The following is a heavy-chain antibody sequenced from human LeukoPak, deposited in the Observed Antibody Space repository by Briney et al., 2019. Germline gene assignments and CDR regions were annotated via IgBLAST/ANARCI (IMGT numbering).Heavy chain of an antibody. CDR1: GFTFSSYS. CDR3: ARDLRDYGDYVVGAFDI. V-gene: IGHV3-21*01. CDR2: ITSSSSYI. D-gene: IGHD4-17*01. J-gene: IGHJ3*02. Sequence: GGTLRLSCAASGFTFSSYSMNWLRQAPGKGLEWVSSITSSSSYIYYADSVKGRFTISRDNAKNSLYLQMNSLRAEDTAVYYCARDLRDYGDYVVGAFDIWGQGTMVTVSS.